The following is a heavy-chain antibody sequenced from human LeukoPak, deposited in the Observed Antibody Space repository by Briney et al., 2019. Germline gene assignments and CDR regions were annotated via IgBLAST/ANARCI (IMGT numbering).Heavy chain of an antibody. J-gene: IGHJ4*02. Sequence: GASVKVSCKVSGYTLTELSMHRVRQAPGKGLEWMGGFDFEDGETTYAQKFQGRVTMTEDTPTDTAYMDLRSLRSEDTAVYYCATGLPRGLLSYWGQGTLVTVSS. CDR3: ATGLPRGLLSY. D-gene: IGHD5-12*01. V-gene: IGHV1-24*01. CDR1: GYTLTELS. CDR2: FDFEDGET.